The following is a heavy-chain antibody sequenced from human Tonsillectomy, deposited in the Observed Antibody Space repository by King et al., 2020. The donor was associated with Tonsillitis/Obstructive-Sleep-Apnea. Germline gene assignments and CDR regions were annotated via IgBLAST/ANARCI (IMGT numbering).Heavy chain of an antibody. D-gene: IGHD2-8*01. CDR1: GGSISSYY. Sequence: VQLQESGPGLVKPSETLSLTCTVSGGSISSYYWSWLRQPPGRGLEWIGSIYYSGSTNYNPSLKSRVTISVDTSKNQFSLKLSSVTAADTAVYYCARDMVLEAGGDAFDIWGQGTMATVSS. V-gene: IGHV4-59*01. CDR2: IYYSGST. CDR3: ARDMVLEAGGDAFDI. J-gene: IGHJ3*02.